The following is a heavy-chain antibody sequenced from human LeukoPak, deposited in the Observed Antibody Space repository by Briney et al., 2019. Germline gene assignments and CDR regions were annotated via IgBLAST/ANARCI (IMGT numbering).Heavy chain of an antibody. CDR3: AKARVGGSGFDY. J-gene: IGHJ4*02. CDR2: ISWHSGSI. CDR1: GFTFEDYA. V-gene: IGHV3-9*03. D-gene: IGHD1-26*01. Sequence: GESLRLSCAASGFTFEDYAMHGVRQAPGNGLDWVSGISWHSGSIGYADSVKGRFTISRDNAQNSLYLQMNSLRAEDMALYYCAKARVGGSGFDYWGQGTLVTVSS.